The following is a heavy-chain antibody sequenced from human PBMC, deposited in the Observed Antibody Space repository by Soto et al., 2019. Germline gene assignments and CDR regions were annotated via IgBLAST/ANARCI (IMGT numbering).Heavy chain of an antibody. J-gene: IGHJ6*02. V-gene: IGHV1-69*12. CDR1: GGTFSTYT. CDR2: IIPMFGTA. Sequence: QVQLVQSGAEVKKPGSSVKVSCKASGGTFSTYTINWVRQAPGQGREWMGGIIPMFGTANYAQKFQGRVTITADESTSTADMELRSLRSEDTAVYYCARRYCISTSCHSYGMDVWGQGTTVTVSS. CDR3: ARRYCISTSCHSYGMDV. D-gene: IGHD2-2*01.